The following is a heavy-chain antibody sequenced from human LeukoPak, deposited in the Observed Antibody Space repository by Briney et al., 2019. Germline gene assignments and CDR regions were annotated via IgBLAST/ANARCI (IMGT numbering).Heavy chain of an antibody. CDR2: ISYDGTKK. J-gene: IGHJ3*02. V-gene: IGHV3-30-3*01. Sequence: GRSPRLSCAASGFTLSTYTMHWVRQAPGKGLEWVTVISYDGTKKYYADSVKGRFTISRDNSKNTLYLQMNSLRAEDTAVYYCAKGATYCSSTSCPDAFDIWGQGTMVTVSS. CDR3: AKGATYCSSTSCPDAFDI. CDR1: GFTLSTYT. D-gene: IGHD2-2*01.